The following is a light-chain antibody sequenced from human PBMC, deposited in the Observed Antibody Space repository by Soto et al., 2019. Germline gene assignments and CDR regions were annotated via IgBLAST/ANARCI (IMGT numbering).Light chain of an antibody. CDR1: QSVGSSY. CDR3: QQYGSSYT. J-gene: IGKJ2*01. CDR2: GAS. V-gene: IGKV3-20*01. Sequence: EIVLTQSPGTLSLSPGERATLSCRASQSVGSSYLAWYQQKPGQAPRLFIYGASSRATGIPDRFSGSGSGTDFTLTISRLEPEDFAVYFCQQYGSSYTFGQGTKLEIK.